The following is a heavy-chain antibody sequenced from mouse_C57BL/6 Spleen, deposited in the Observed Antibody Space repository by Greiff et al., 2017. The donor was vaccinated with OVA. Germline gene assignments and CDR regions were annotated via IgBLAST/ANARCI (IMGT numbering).Heavy chain of an antibody. Sequence: VQLQESGAELVKPGASVKLSCKASGYTFTSYWMHWVKQRPGQGLEWIGMIHPNSGSTNYNEKFKSKATLTVDKSSSTAYMQLSSLTSEDSAVYYCALYYDYEGYWGQGTTLTVSS. D-gene: IGHD2-4*01. V-gene: IGHV1-64*01. CDR3: ALYYDYEGY. CDR2: IHPNSGST. J-gene: IGHJ2*01. CDR1: GYTFTSYW.